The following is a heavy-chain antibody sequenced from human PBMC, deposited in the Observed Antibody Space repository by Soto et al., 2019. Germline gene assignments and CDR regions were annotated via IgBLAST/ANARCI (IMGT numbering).Heavy chain of an antibody. CDR3: ALGGYNYGRLFDF. CDR1: GGSISNFV. Sequence: PSETLSLTCNVSGGSISNFVLSWIRQPPGKGLEWIGDIYYSGNYYNPSLTSRVSMSLDKSKNQFSLHLKSVTAADTALYFCALGGYNYGRLFDFWGQGTRVTVSS. J-gene: IGHJ4*02. D-gene: IGHD5-18*01. V-gene: IGHV4-59*01. CDR2: IYYSGN.